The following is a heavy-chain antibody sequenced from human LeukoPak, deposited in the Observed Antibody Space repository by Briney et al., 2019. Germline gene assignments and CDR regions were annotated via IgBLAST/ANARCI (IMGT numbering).Heavy chain of an antibody. D-gene: IGHD2-15*01. V-gene: IGHV5-51*01. CDR3: ARSKGGGLYYHYYMDV. CDR1: GYSFTSYW. CDR2: IYPGDSDT. J-gene: IGHJ6*03. Sequence: GESLQISCKGSGYSFTSYWIGWVRQMPGKGLEWMGIIYPGDSDTRYSPSFQGQVTISADKSISTAYLQWSSLKASDTAMYYCARSKGGGLYYHYYMDVWGKGTTVTVSS.